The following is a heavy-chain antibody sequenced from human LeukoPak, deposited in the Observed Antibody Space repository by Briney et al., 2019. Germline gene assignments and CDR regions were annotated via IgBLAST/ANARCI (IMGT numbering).Heavy chain of an antibody. Sequence: PSETLSLTCTVSGGSISSYYWSWIRQPPGKGLEWIGYIYYSGSTYYNPSLKSRATLSVDTSKNQFSLKLSSVTAADTAVYYCAREGVATLFDYWGQGTPVAVSS. CDR2: IYYSGST. CDR3: AREGVATLFDY. D-gene: IGHD5-12*01. V-gene: IGHV4-30-4*08. J-gene: IGHJ4*02. CDR1: GGSISSYY.